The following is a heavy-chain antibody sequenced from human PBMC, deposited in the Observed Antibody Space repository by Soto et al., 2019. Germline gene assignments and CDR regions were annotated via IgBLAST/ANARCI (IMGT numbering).Heavy chain of an antibody. Sequence: SETLSLTCTVSGDSIISSDFYWGWVRQPPGKGLEWIGSIFYLGASYYNPSLKSRVTMSVDTSKNQFSLRLRSVTAADTALYFCARHSLALRKNNWFDPWGQGIMVTVSS. CDR2: IFYLGAS. CDR1: GDSIISSDFY. V-gene: IGHV4-39*01. J-gene: IGHJ5*02. D-gene: IGHD3-3*02. CDR3: ARHSLALRKNNWFDP.